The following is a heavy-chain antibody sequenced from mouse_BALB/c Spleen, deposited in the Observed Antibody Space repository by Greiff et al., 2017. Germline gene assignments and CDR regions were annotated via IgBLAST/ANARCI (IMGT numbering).Heavy chain of an antibody. CDR3: ARCYDCDGCYFDY. CDR1: GYTFTSYV. Sequence: VQLQQSGPELVKPGASVKMSCKASGYTFTSYVMHWVKQKPGQGLEWIGYINPYNDGTKYNEKFKGKATLTSDKSSSAAYMELSSLTSEDSAVYYGARCYDCDGCYFDYWGQGTTLTVSS. CDR2: INPYNDGT. D-gene: IGHD2-4*01. V-gene: IGHV1-14*01. J-gene: IGHJ2*01.